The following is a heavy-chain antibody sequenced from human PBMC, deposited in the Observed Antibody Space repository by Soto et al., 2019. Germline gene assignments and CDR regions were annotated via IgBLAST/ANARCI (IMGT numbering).Heavy chain of an antibody. D-gene: IGHD5-18*01. CDR3: ASGYSYGSTFAY. CDR1: GGTFSSYA. Sequence: GASVKVSCKASGGTFSSYAISWVRQAPGQGLEWMGGIIPIFGTANYAQKFQGRVTITADESTSTAYMELSSLRSEDTAVYYCASGYSYGSTFAYWGQGTLVTVSS. V-gene: IGHV1-69*13. J-gene: IGHJ4*02. CDR2: IIPIFGTA.